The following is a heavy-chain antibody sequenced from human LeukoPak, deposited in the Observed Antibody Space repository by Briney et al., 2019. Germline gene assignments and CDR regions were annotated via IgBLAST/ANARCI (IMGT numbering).Heavy chain of an antibody. V-gene: IGHV3-21*01. CDR3: ARGLSSGWYAGY. CDR2: ISSSSSYI. Sequence: KSGGSLRLSCAASGFTFSSYSMNWVRQAPGKGLEWVSSISSSSSYIYYADSVKGRFTISRDNAKNSLYLQMNSLRAEDTAVYYCARGLSSGWYAGYWGQGTLVTVSS. D-gene: IGHD6-19*01. J-gene: IGHJ4*02. CDR1: GFTFSSYS.